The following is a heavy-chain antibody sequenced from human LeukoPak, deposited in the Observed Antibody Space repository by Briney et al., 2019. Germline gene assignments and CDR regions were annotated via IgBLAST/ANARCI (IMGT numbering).Heavy chain of an antibody. Sequence: GGSLRLSCAASGFTFSNYWMSWVRQSPGKGLEWVANINEDGSEKYYVDSVKGRFTISRDNAKNSLSLQLNSLRAEDTAVYYCARAYYYDSGNYYNPTSSFDYWGQGTLVTVSS. CDR1: GFTFSNYW. CDR3: ARAYYYDSGNYYNPTSSFDY. J-gene: IGHJ4*02. CDR2: INEDGSEK. V-gene: IGHV3-7*04. D-gene: IGHD3-10*01.